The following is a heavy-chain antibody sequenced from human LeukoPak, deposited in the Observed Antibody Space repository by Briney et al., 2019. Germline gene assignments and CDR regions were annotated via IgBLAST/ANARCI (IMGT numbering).Heavy chain of an antibody. V-gene: IGHV1-2*06. D-gene: IGHD1-1*01. J-gene: IGHJ4*02. Sequence: ASVKVSCKASGYTFTGYYMHWVRQAPGQGLEWMGRISPNSGVTNYALKFQGRVTMARDTSINTAYMELSGLRSDDTAVYYCARDLNDINHVIGSVWGQGTLVTVSS. CDR1: GYTFTGYY. CDR3: ARDLNDINHVIGSV. CDR2: ISPNSGVT.